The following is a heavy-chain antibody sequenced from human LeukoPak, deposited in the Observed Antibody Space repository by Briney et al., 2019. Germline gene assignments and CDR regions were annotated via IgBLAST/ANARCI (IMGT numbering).Heavy chain of an antibody. V-gene: IGHV3-66*01. Sequence: GGSLRLSCAASGFSVSSNHMNWVRQAPGNGLEWVSLFHGSGGTYYADSVKGRFTISRDNSKNTLHLQMNSLRVDDTAVYYCAPLGTNAWVAYWGQGTLVTVSS. CDR3: APLGTNAWVAY. J-gene: IGHJ4*02. CDR2: FHGSGGT. D-gene: IGHD1-14*01. CDR1: GFSVSSNH.